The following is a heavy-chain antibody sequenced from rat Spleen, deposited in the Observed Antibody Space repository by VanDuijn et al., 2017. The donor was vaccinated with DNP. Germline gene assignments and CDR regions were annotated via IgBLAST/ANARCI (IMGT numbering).Heavy chain of an antibody. CDR3: TTDFERGY. D-gene: IGHD1-11*01. CDR2: IRYDGGST. CDR1: GFTFSDYY. V-gene: IGHV5-20*01. J-gene: IGHJ2*01. Sequence: EVQLVESGGGLVQPGRSLKLSCAASGFTFSDYYMAWVRQAPTKGLEWVAYIRYDGGSTSYRDSVKGRFTISRDNAKSTLYRQMDSLRSEDTATYYCTTDFERGYWGQGVMVTVSS.